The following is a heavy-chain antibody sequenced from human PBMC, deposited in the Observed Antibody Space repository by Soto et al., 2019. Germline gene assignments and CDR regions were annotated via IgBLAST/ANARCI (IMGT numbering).Heavy chain of an antibody. CDR2: IGTASDT. Sequence: GGSLRLSCAASGFTFSSYDMHWVRQATGKGLEWVSGIGTASDTYYPGSVKGRFTISRENAKNSLYLQMNSLRAGDTAVYHCARGRAAAGRLEAFHIWGQGTVVTVSS. J-gene: IGHJ3*02. D-gene: IGHD6-13*01. CDR1: GFTFSSYD. V-gene: IGHV3-13*01. CDR3: ARGRAAAGRLEAFHI.